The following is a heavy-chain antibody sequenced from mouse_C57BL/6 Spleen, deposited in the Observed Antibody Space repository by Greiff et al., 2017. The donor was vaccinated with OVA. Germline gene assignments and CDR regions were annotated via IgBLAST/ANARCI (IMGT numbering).Heavy chain of an antibody. CDR3: ARERLRGSLAY. CDR2: LDPSDSYT. Sequence: QVQLQQPGAELVKPGASVKLSCKASGYTFTSYWLQWLKRRPGQGLEWIGELDPSDSYTNYNQKFKGKATLTVDTSSSTAYMQLSSLTSEDSAVYYCARERLRGSLAYWGQGTLVTVSA. D-gene: IGHD1-1*01. V-gene: IGHV1-50*01. J-gene: IGHJ3*01. CDR1: GYTFTSYW.